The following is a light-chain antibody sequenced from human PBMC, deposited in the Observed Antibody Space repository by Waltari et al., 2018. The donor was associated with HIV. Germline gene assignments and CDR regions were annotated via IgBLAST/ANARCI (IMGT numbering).Light chain of an antibody. J-gene: IGKJ3*01. V-gene: IGKV1-39*01. CDR1: QNINTF. CDR3: LQTYNAPLT. CDR2: GAH. Sequence: IQMTQSPSSLSESVGDRVTFTCRASQNINTFLNWFQQKQGKAPKLLIYGAHTLQRVVPSRFSGRGSGTYFILTISSLQPEDVATYYCLQTYNAPLTFGPGTKVDV.